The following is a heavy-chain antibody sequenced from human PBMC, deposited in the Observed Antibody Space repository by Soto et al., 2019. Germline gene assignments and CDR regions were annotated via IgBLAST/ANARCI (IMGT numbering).Heavy chain of an antibody. CDR2: TRNKANSYNT. J-gene: IGHJ6*02. CDR1: GFTLSENY. D-gene: IGHD2-15*01. Sequence: EVQLVESGGGLVQPGGPLRLSCAVSGFTLSENYVDWVRQAPGKGLEWVGRTRNKANSYNTEYAASVKGRFTISRDDSKSSVELQMNSLKTEDTAVYYCARVLVAGYYFYGMDVWGPGTTVTVSS. CDR3: ARVLVAGYYFYGMDV. V-gene: IGHV3-72*01.